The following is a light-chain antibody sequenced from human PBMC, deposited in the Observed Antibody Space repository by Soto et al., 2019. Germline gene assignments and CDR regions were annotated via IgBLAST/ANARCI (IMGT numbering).Light chain of an antibody. CDR3: NSFTSINTWV. Sequence: QSALTQPASVSGSHGQSITISCTGSNSDVGSSKYVSWYQQHPGKAPKLILYEVSDRPSGVSNRFSGSKSGNTASLTISGLQAEDEADYYCNSFTSINTWVFGGGTKLTVL. CDR1: NSDVGSSKY. V-gene: IGLV2-14*01. J-gene: IGLJ3*02. CDR2: EVS.